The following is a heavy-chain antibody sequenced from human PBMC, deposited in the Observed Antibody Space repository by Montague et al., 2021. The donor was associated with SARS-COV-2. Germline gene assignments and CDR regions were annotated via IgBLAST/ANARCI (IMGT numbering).Heavy chain of an antibody. J-gene: IGHJ5*01. V-gene: IGHV4-61*01. CDR1: GDSVSRGSSY. CDR3: ARHARGEGYTSWFVS. Sequence: SETLSLTCTVSGDSVSRGSSYWSWIRQPPGRGLEWIGYIYYTGSRKYNSSLKSRLTISVDTSKNQFSLKLSSVTAADTAVYYCARHARGEGYTSWFVSWGQGTLVTVSS. CDR2: IYYTGSR. D-gene: IGHD5-24*01.